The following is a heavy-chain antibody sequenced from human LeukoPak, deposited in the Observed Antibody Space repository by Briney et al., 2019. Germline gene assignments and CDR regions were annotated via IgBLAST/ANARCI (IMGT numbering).Heavy chain of an antibody. Sequence: ASVKVSYKASGYTFTSYAMHWVRQAPGQRLEWMGWINAGNGNTKYSQKFQGRVTITRDTSASTAYMELSSLRSEDTAVYYCASTHYYDSSGRYTRLDYWGQGTLVTVSS. D-gene: IGHD3-22*01. CDR2: INAGNGNT. CDR1: GYTFTSYA. CDR3: ASTHYYDSSGRYTRLDY. V-gene: IGHV1-3*01. J-gene: IGHJ4*02.